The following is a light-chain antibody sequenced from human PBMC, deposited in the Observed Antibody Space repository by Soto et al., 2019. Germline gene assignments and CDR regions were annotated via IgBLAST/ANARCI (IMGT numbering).Light chain of an antibody. V-gene: IGKV3-11*01. CDR3: QQRSNWPRT. Sequence: EIVMTQSPATLSVSPGERATLSCRASQNVGNYLIWYQQKPGQAPRLLIYDVSNRATDIPARFSGSGSGTDFTLTISSLEPEDLAVYFCQQRSNWPRTFGQGTKVDIK. J-gene: IGKJ1*01. CDR1: QNVGNY. CDR2: DVS.